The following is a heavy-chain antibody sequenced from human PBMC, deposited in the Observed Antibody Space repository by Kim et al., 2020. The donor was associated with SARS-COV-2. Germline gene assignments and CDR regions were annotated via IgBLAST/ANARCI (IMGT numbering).Heavy chain of an antibody. J-gene: IGHJ3*02. D-gene: IGHD6-13*01. V-gene: IGHV4-34*01. Sequence: SETLSLTCAVYGGSFSGYYWSWIRQPPGKGLEWIGEINHSGSTNYNPSLKSRVTISVDTSKNQFSLKLSSVTAADTAVYYCARGDIAAAGRKAQDAFDIWGQGTMVTVSS. CDR2: INHSGST. CDR1: GGSFSGYY. CDR3: ARGDIAAAGRKAQDAFDI.